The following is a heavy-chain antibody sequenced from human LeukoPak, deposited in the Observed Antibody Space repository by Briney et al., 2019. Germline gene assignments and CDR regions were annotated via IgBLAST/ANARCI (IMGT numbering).Heavy chain of an antibody. CDR1: GYTFTCHY. V-gene: IGHV1-2*06. CDR3: ARGATAGTGDLGY. CDR2: INPNSGGT. J-gene: IGHJ4*02. D-gene: IGHD7-27*01. Sequence: ASVKVSCKASGYTFTCHYMHWVRQAAGQGLEWMGRINPNSGGTNYAQKFQGRVTMTRDTSISTAYMELRRLRSDDTAVYYCARGATAGTGDLGYWGQGTLVTVSS.